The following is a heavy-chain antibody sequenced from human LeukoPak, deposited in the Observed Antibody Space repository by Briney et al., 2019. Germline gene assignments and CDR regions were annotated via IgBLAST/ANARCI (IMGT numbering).Heavy chain of an antibody. Sequence: GASVKVSCKASGYTFTGYYMHWGRQAPGQGLEWMGRINPNIGGTNYAQKFQGRVTMTRDTSISTAYMELSKLRPDDTAVYYCARAPRIAAAPSNNWFDPWGQGTLVTVSS. V-gene: IGHV1-2*06. CDR3: ARAPRIAAAPSNNWFDP. CDR2: INPNIGGT. J-gene: IGHJ5*02. D-gene: IGHD6-13*01. CDR1: GYTFTGYY.